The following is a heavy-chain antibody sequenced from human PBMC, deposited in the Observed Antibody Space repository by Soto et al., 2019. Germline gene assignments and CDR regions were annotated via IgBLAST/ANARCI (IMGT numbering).Heavy chain of an antibody. CDR2: IVVGSGNT. J-gene: IGHJ6*02. Sequence: QMQLVQSGPEVKKPGTSVKVSCKASGFTFTSSAMQWVRQARGQRLEWIGWIVVGSGNTNYAQKFQERVTITRDMSTSTAYTELSSLRSEDTAVYYCAADSRLTRGYYYYYGMDVWGQGTTVTVSS. D-gene: IGHD2-2*01. CDR1: GFTFTSSA. V-gene: IGHV1-58*02. CDR3: AADSRLTRGYYYYYGMDV.